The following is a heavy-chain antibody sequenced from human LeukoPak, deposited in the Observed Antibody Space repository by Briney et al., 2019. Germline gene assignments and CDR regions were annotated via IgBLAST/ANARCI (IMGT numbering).Heavy chain of an antibody. V-gene: IGHV4-38-2*02. Sequence: PSETLSLTCTVSGYSISSGYYWGWIRQPPGKGLEWIGSIYHSGSTYYNPSLKSRVTISVDTSKNQFSLKLNSVTAADTAVYYCARGGVPWVEMATMDAFDMWGQGTMVTVSS. CDR1: GYSISSGYY. CDR2: IYHSGST. D-gene: IGHD5-24*01. J-gene: IGHJ3*02. CDR3: ARGGVPWVEMATMDAFDM.